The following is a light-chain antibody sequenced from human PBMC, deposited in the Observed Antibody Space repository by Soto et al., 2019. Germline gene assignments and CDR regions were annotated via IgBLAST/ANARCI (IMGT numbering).Light chain of an antibody. V-gene: IGLV1-47*01. CDR3: AAWDDSLSVV. J-gene: IGLJ3*02. CDR1: SSNIGNDY. Sequence: QPVLTQPPSASGTPGQKVSISCSGSSSNIGNDYVYWYRQLPGTAPKLLIYRNNQRPSEVPDRFSASKSGTSASLAINGLRSEDEADYYCAAWDDSLSVVFGGGTKVTVL. CDR2: RNN.